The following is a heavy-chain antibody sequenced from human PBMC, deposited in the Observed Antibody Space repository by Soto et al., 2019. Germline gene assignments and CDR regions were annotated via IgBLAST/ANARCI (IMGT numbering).Heavy chain of an antibody. CDR3: AREKRANGYFDY. CDR2: ISGSGGST. J-gene: IGHJ4*02. V-gene: IGHV3-23*01. D-gene: IGHD6-25*01. Sequence: GGSLRLSCAASGFTFSSYAMSWVRQAPGKGLEWVSAISGSGGSTYYADSVKGRFTISRDNAKNSLYLEMTRPRADGTAIYYCAREKRANGYFDYWGQGTRVTVSS. CDR1: GFTFSSYA.